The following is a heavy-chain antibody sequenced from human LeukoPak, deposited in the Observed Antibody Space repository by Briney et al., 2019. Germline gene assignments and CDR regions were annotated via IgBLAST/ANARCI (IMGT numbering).Heavy chain of an antibody. CDR2: ISGSGGST. CDR3: AKARNSSGWSTPWFDP. Sequence: GGSLRLSCAASGFTFSSYAMSWVRQAPGKGMEWVSAISGSGGSTYYADSVKGRFTISRDNSKNTLYLQMNSLRAEDTAVYYCAKARNSSGWSTPWFDPWGQGTLVTVSS. V-gene: IGHV3-23*01. J-gene: IGHJ5*02. D-gene: IGHD6-19*01. CDR1: GFTFSSYA.